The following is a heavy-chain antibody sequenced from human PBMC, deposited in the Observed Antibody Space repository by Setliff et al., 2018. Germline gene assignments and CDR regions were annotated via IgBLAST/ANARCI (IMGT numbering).Heavy chain of an antibody. CDR2: LYYTGST. J-gene: IGHJ4*02. D-gene: IGHD6-19*01. CDR3: ANYSSGNFDY. V-gene: IGHV4-39*01. CDR1: SASISTNSYY. Sequence: SETLSLTCTVPSASISTNSYYWGWIRQPPGKGLEWIGTLYYTGSTYYNPSLKSRVTISVDTSKNQFSLKVNSVTAADTAVYYCANYSSGNFDYWGQGTLVTVSS.